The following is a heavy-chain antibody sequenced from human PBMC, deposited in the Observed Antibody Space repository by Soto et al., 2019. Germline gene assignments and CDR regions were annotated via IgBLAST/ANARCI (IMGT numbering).Heavy chain of an antibody. D-gene: IGHD2-21*01. CDR1: GFGFSAYW. J-gene: IGHJ6*02. CDR2: IKEVGRDE. CDR3: ARPNSVVVWMYDGVDV. V-gene: IGHV3-7*01. Sequence: GGSLRLSCVASGFGFSAYWMSWVRQAPGEGREGVAYIKEVGRDEYYVASVYGRFTISRDNAKNSLFLQMNSLRAEDSGVYYCARPNSVVVWMYDGVDVWGQGTTVTVSS.